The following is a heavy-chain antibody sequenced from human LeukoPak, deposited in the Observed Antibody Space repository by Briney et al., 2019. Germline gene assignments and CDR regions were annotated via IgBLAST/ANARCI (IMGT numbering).Heavy chain of an antibody. CDR1: GLTFSTYS. Sequence: GGSLRLSCAASGLTFSTYSMNWVRQAPGKGLEWVSGISGSGVSTYYADSVKGRFTISRDNSNNTLYLQISSLGAEDTAVYYCAKDWGMGDQLLRIDYWGQGILVTVSS. J-gene: IGHJ4*02. D-gene: IGHD2-2*01. CDR2: ISGSGVST. V-gene: IGHV3-23*01. CDR3: AKDWGMGDQLLRIDY.